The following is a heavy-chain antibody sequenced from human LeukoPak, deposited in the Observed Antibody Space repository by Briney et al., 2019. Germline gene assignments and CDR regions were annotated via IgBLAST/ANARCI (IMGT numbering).Heavy chain of an antibody. CDR2: ISSSSSTI. CDR3: ASWNHYGSGSYYRPFDY. D-gene: IGHD3-10*01. V-gene: IGHV3-48*01. J-gene: IGHJ4*02. CDR1: GFTFSSYS. Sequence: PGGSLRLSCTASGFTFSSYSMNWVRQAPGKGLEWVSYISSSSSTIYYADSVKGRFTISRDNAKNSLYLQMNSLRAEDTAVYYCASWNHYGSGSYYRPFDYWGQGTLVTVSS.